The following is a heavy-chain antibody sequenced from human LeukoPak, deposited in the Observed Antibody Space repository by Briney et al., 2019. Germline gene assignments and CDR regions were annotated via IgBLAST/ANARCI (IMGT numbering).Heavy chain of an antibody. CDR2: IYYSGST. V-gene: IGHV4-39*01. J-gene: IGHJ4*02. CDR1: GGSISSSGYY. CDR3: ARRPSYDFWSGYSVYYFDY. D-gene: IGHD3-3*01. Sequence: SETLSLTCTASGGSISSSGYYWGWIRQPPGKGLEWIGTIYYSGSTIYNPSLKSRVTMSVDTSKNQFSLKLSSVTAADTAVYYCARRPSYDFWSGYSVYYFDYWGQGTLVTVSS.